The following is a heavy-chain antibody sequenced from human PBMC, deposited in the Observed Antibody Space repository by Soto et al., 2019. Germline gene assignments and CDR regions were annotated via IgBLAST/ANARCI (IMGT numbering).Heavy chain of an antibody. J-gene: IGHJ3*02. Sequence: SETLSLTCAVPGGSISSSNWWSWVRQPPGKGLEWIGEIYHSGSTNYNPSLKSRVTISVDKSKNQFSLKLSSVTAADTAVYYCARGEIRDGYNSDAFDIWGQGTMVTVSS. V-gene: IGHV4-4*02. CDR1: GGSISSSNW. D-gene: IGHD5-12*01. CDR3: ARGEIRDGYNSDAFDI. CDR2: IYHSGST.